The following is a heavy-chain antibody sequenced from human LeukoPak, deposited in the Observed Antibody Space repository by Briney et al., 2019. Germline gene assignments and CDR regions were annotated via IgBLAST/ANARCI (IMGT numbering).Heavy chain of an antibody. CDR2: ISYDGSNK. J-gene: IGHJ6*02. V-gene: IGHV3-30-3*01. CDR1: GFTFSSYA. D-gene: IGHD2-15*01. Sequence: AGGSLRLSCAASGFTFSSYAMHWVRKAPGKGLEWVAVISYDGSNKYYADSVKGRFTISRDNSKNTLYLQMNSLRAEDTAVYYCARGSGGFWVPLNYYYYYGMDVWGQGTTVTVSS. CDR3: ARGSGGFWVPLNYYYYYGMDV.